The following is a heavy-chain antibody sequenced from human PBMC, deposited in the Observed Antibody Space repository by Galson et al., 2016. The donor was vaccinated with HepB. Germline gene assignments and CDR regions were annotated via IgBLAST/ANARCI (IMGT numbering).Heavy chain of an antibody. Sequence: SLRLSCAASGFTFGDYAMSWFRQAPGKGLEWVGFIRSRAYGGTTEYAASVKGRFTISRDDSKSIAYLQMNSLKTEDTALYFCTTNAQWLARTFDYWGQGTLVIVSS. J-gene: IGHJ4*02. CDR1: GFTFGDYA. D-gene: IGHD6-19*01. CDR3: TTNAQWLARTFDY. V-gene: IGHV3-49*03. CDR2: IRSRAYGGTT.